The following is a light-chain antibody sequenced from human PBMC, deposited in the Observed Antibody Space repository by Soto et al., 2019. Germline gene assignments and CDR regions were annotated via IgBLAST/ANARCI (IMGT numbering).Light chain of an antibody. CDR2: GAS. Sequence: EIVMTQSPATLSVSPGERATLSCRASQSINNNLAWYQQKPGQAPRLLIYGASTRATGIPARFSGSGSGTEFTLTISSLQSEDFAVYYCQQFNNWPRTVGQGTKVEVK. J-gene: IGKJ1*01. CDR3: QQFNNWPRT. CDR1: QSINNN. V-gene: IGKV3-15*01.